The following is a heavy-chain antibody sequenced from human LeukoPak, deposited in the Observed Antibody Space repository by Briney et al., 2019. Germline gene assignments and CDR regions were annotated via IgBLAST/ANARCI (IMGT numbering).Heavy chain of an antibody. CDR1: GFTFSDYY. V-gene: IGHV3-11*04. CDR2: ISSSGSTI. CDR3: AKDRGRQLETHFDS. Sequence: PGGSLRLSCAASGFTFSDYYMSWIRQAPGKGLEWVSYISSSGSTIYYADSVKGRFTISRDNAKNSLYLQMNSLRAEDTAVYYCAKDRGRQLETHFDSWGQGTLVIVSS. D-gene: IGHD6-13*01. J-gene: IGHJ4*02.